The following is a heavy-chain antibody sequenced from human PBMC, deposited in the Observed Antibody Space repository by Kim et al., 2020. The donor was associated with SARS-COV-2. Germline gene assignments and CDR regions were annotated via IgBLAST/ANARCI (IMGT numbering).Heavy chain of an antibody. CDR2: IVVGSGDT. D-gene: IGHD6-13*01. CDR3: AEETIAGKGY. V-gene: IGHV1-58*01. J-gene: IGHJ4*02. CDR1: GFTFSSSA. Sequence: SVKVSCKASGFTFSSSAVQWVRQARGQRLEWIGWIVVGSGDTKYAQKFQERVTITRDMSTRTAYMELSSLRSQDTAVYYCAEETIAGKGYWGQGTLVTVSS.